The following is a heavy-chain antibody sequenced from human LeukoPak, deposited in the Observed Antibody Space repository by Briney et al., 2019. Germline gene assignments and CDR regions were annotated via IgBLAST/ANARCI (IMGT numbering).Heavy chain of an antibody. V-gene: IGHV1-2*02. CDR3: AREFDPGLMWYWFDP. J-gene: IGHJ5*02. CDR2: INPDSGGT. Sequence: GASVKVSCKASGYTFTGHYVHWVRQAPGQGLKWMGWINPDSGGTNYAQTFQGRVTMTRDTSISTAYMELRSLRSDDTAVYYCAREFDPGLMWYWFDPWGQGTLVTVSS. CDR1: GYTFTGHY. D-gene: IGHD2-8*01.